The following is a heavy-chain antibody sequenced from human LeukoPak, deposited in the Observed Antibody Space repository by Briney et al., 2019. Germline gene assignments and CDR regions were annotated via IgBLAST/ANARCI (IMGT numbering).Heavy chain of an antibody. CDR2: ISGSGGST. CDR3: AKELLDYRQWPEAFDI. CDR1: GFTFSSYA. J-gene: IGHJ3*02. V-gene: IGHV3-23*01. D-gene: IGHD6-19*01. Sequence: GGSLRLSCAASGFTFSSYAMSWVRQAPGKGLEWVSAISGSGGSTYYADSVKGRFTISGDNSKNTLYLQMNSLRAEDTAVYYCAKELLDYRQWPEAFDIWGQGTMVTVSS.